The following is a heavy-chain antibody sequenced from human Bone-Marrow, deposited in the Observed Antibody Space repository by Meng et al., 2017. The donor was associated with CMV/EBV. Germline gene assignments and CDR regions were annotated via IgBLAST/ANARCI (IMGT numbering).Heavy chain of an antibody. CDR2: IIPIFGTA. CDR3: ARGQKLAEYNWFDP. V-gene: IGHV1-69*05. J-gene: IGHJ5*02. Sequence: SVKVSCKASGGTFSSYAISWVRQAPGQGLEWMGGIIPIFGTANYAQKFQGRVTITTDESTSTAYMELSSLRSEDTAVYYCARGQKLAEYNWFDPWGQGTLVTVSS. D-gene: IGHD6-6*01. CDR1: GGTFSSYA.